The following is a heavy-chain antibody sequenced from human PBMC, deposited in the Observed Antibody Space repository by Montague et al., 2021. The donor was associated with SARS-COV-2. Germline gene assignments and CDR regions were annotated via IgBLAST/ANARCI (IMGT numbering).Heavy chain of an antibody. Sequence: TLSLTCTASGGSISSGSYYWSWIRQPAGKGLEWIGRISISGSTNYNPSRKSRVTISVDTSKNQFSLKLSSVTAADTAVYYCARDIAVAGLFDYWGQGTLVTVSS. J-gene: IGHJ4*02. V-gene: IGHV4-61*02. CDR2: ISISGST. CDR3: ARDIAVAGLFDY. D-gene: IGHD6-19*01. CDR1: GGSISSGSYY.